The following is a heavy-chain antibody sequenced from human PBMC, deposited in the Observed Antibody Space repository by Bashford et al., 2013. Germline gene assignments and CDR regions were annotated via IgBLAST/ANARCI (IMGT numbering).Heavy chain of an antibody. CDR3: ASPRSHFVYDSLFDI. J-gene: IGHJ3*02. CDR1: GFTFSSYN. CDR2: ISSGSSTI. V-gene: IGHV3-48*01. D-gene: IGHD3-10*01. Sequence: GSLRLSCAASGFTFSSYNMNVGPPGSEGKGLEWVSYISSGSSTIYYADSVKGRFTISRDNAKNSLYLQMNSLRAEDTAVYYCASPRSHFVYDSLFDIVGPKGQWSPSPQ.